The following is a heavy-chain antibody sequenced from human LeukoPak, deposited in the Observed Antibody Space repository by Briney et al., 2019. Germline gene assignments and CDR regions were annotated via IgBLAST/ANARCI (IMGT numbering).Heavy chain of an antibody. CDR1: GYTFTSYC. CDR2: ISAYNGNT. V-gene: IGHV1-18*01. Sequence: ASVKVSCKASGYTFTSYCISWVRQAPGQGLEWMGWISAYNGNTNYAQKLQGRVTMTTDTSTSTAYMELRSLRSDDTAVYYCAREPTYYYDSSGYYHDAFDIWGQGTMVTVSS. D-gene: IGHD3-22*01. CDR3: AREPTYYYDSSGYYHDAFDI. J-gene: IGHJ3*02.